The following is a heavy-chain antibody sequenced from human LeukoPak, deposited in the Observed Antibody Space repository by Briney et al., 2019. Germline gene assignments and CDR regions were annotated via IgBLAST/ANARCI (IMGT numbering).Heavy chain of an antibody. Sequence: SETLSLTCTVSGGSLSSYYWSGIRQPPAKGLEWIGYIYYSGSTNYNPSLKSRVTISVDTSKNRFSLKLGSVPAADTAVYYCARSGNDFWSGYYSHYYGMDVWGQGTTVTVSS. CDR3: ARSGNDFWSGYYSHYYGMDV. CDR2: IYYSGST. CDR1: GGSLSSYY. J-gene: IGHJ6*02. D-gene: IGHD3-3*01. V-gene: IGHV4-59*01.